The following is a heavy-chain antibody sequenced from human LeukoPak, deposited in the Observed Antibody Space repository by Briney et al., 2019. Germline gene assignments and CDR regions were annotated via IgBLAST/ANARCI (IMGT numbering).Heavy chain of an antibody. CDR3: ARDLRWWLGDWYFDL. J-gene: IGHJ2*01. Sequence: GASVKVSCKASGYTFTSYGISWVRQAPGQGLEWMGWISAYNGNTNYAQKLQGRVTMTTDTSTSTAYMELRSLRSDDTAVYYCARDLRWWLGDWYFDLWGRGTLVTVSS. V-gene: IGHV1-18*01. CDR1: GYTFTSYG. D-gene: IGHD6-19*01. CDR2: ISAYNGNT.